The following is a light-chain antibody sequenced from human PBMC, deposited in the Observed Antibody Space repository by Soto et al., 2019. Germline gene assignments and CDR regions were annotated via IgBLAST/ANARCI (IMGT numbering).Light chain of an antibody. CDR3: QQYYSWPPYT. Sequence: EIVMTQSPATLSVSPGERVTLSCRASQSVSSNLAWFHQKPGQGPRLLIYGASTRATGIPARFSGSGSGTAVTLTISSLQSEDFAVYFCQQYYSWPPYTFDQGTKLETK. V-gene: IGKV3-15*01. CDR1: QSVSSN. CDR2: GAS. J-gene: IGKJ2*01.